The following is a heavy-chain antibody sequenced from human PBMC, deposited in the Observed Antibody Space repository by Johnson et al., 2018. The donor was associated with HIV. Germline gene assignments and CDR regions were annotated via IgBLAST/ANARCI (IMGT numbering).Heavy chain of an antibody. CDR1: GFTVSSNY. Sequence: VQLVESGGGLVQPGGSLRLSCAASGFTVSSNYMSWVRQAPGKGLEWVSVIYSGGSTYYADSVKGRFTISGDNSKNTLDLQMNSLTIEDTAVFYCAKTRMGGILDAFDLWGQGTMVIVS. V-gene: IGHV3-66*01. CDR3: AKTRMGGILDAFDL. D-gene: IGHD3-10*01. CDR2: IYSGGST. J-gene: IGHJ3*01.